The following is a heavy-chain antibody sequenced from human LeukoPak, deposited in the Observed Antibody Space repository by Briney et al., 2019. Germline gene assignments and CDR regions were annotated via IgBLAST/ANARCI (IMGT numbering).Heavy chain of an antibody. CDR2: ILQSGST. CDR1: GDSISSNYW. D-gene: IGHD5-24*01. V-gene: IGHV4-4*02. Sequence: SETLSLTCAVSGDSISSNYWWSWVRQSPGKGLEWIGEILQSGSTNYNPSLRSRVTISIDTSKNQFSLKLSSVTAADTAVYYCARGPDGYMDVWGKGTTVTVSS. J-gene: IGHJ6*03. CDR3: ARGPDGYMDV.